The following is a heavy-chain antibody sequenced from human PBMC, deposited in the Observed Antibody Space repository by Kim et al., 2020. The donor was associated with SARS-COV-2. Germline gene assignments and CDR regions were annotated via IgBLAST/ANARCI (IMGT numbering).Heavy chain of an antibody. Sequence: GGSLRLSCEASGFTFSNYWMHWVRQAPGKGLVWVSGINGNGSTTNYADSVKGRFIISRDNAKNTPYLQVNTLRAEDAAVYYCAKRECLTNICYFFYFDS. V-gene: IGHV3-74*01. CDR3: AKRECLTNICYFFYFDS. J-gene: IGHJ4*01. CDR1: GFTFSNYW. D-gene: IGHD2-15*01. CDR2: INGNGSTT.